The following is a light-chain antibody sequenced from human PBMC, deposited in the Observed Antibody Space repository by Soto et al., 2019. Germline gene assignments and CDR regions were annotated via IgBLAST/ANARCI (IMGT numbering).Light chain of an antibody. Sequence: ETVLTQSPATFSVSPGERATLSCRASQSIGSNLAWYQQRPGQPPRLLIYGASTRATGVPARFSGSGSGTEFTLPINSLQSEDFALYYCQQYNKWPLFTFGHGTKVDIK. CDR3: QQYNKWPLFT. V-gene: IGKV3-15*01. CDR2: GAS. CDR1: QSIGSN. J-gene: IGKJ3*01.